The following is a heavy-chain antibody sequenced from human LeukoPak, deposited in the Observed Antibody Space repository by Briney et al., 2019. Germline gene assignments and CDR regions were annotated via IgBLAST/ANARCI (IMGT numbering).Heavy chain of an antibody. CDR2: INHSGST. V-gene: IGHV4-34*01. J-gene: IGHJ4*02. D-gene: IGHD2-21*02. CDR1: GGSFSGYY. CDR3: AREAYCGGDCYSGFDY. Sequence: SETLSLTCAVYGGSFSGYYWSWIRQPPGKGLEWIGEINHSGSTNYNPSLKSQVTISVDTSKNQFSLKLSSVTAADTAVYYCAREAYCGGDCYSGFDYWGQGTLVTVSS.